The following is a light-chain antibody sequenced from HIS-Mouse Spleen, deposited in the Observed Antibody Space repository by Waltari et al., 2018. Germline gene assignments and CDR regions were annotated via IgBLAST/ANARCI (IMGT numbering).Light chain of an antibody. CDR1: SSDVGGYNY. CDR3: SSYTSSSFNVV. CDR2: DVS. J-gene: IGLJ2*01. Sequence: QSALTQPASVSGSPGQSITISCTGTSSDVGGYNYVSWYQQHPGKAPKLMRYDVSNRPSGVSNRFSGSKSGNTASLTISGLQAEDEADYYCSSYTSSSFNVVFGGGTKLTVL. V-gene: IGLV2-14*03.